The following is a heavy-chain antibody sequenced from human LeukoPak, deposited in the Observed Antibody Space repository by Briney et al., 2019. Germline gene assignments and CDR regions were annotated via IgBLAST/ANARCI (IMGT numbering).Heavy chain of an antibody. CDR1: GYTFTSYG. CDR2: ISAYNGNT. CDR3: ARDRQYYDSSGYPYYFDY. V-gene: IGHV1-18*01. Sequence: ASVTVSFKASGYTFTSYGISWVRQAPGQGLEWMGWISAYNGNTNYAQKLQGRVTMTTDTSTSTAYMELRSLRSDDTAVYYCARDRQYYDSSGYPYYFDYWGQGTLVTVSS. D-gene: IGHD3-22*01. J-gene: IGHJ4*02.